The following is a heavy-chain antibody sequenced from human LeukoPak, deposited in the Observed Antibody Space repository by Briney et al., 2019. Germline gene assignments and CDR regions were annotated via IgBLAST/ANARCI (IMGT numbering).Heavy chain of an antibody. CDR3: ANSEFYVSGKYAGLDN. CDR1: GLTLSIYV. CDR2: INGGGDGT. D-gene: IGHD3-10*01. Sequence: GGSLTLSCAASGLTLSIYVMNWVRQAPEEGREWDSTINGGGDGTYYADAVRGRITVSRDNSRDTLYLQMNFLGVEDTAVYYCANSEFYVSGKYAGLDNWGQGTLVTVSS. V-gene: IGHV3-23*01. J-gene: IGHJ4*02.